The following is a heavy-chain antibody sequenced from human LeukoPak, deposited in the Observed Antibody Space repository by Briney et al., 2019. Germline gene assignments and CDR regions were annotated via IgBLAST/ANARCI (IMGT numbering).Heavy chain of an antibody. D-gene: IGHD5-12*01. CDR2: IHQSGTT. CDR1: GYSISSGYY. J-gene: IGHJ4*02. CDR3: ARPWATIFGY. Sequence: SETLSLTCTVSGYSISSGYYWGWIRQPPGKGLEWIGEIHQSGTTNYNPSLKSRVTMSIDTSKNQFSLNLSSVTAADTAVYYCARPWATIFGYWGQGAQVTVSS. V-gene: IGHV4-38-2*02.